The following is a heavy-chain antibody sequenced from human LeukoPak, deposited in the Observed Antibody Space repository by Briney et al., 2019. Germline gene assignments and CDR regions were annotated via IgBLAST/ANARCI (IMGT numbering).Heavy chain of an antibody. CDR1: GGSISSYY. CDR3: ARGRWFGEFYFDY. CDR2: IYYSGST. D-gene: IGHD3-10*01. J-gene: IGHJ4*02. Sequence: SETLSLTCTVSGGSISSYYWSWIRQPPGKGLDWIGYIYYSGSTNYNPSLKSRVTISVDTSKNQFSLKLSSVTAADTVVYYCARGRWFGEFYFDYWGQGTLVTVSS. V-gene: IGHV4-59*01.